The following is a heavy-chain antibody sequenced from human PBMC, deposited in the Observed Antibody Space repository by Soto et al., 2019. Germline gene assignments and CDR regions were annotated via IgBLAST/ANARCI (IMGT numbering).Heavy chain of an antibody. CDR1: GGSISSGGYY. V-gene: IGHV4-31*03. CDR2: IYHSGST. CDR3: AREAARILTWFHT. Sequence: QVQLQESGPGLVKPSQTLSLTCTVSGGSISSGGYYWSWIRQHPGKGLEWIGYIYHSGSTYYSPSIKSRVTISVDPSKNQSSLKLSSVTVADTDVYYCAREAARILTWFHTWGQGTLVTVSS. D-gene: IGHD6-25*01. J-gene: IGHJ5*02.